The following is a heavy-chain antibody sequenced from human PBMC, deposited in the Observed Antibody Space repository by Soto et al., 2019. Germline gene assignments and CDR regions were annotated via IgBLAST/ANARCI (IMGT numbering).Heavy chain of an antibody. CDR2: ISGSGGST. Sequence: HPGGSLRLSCAASGFTFSRYAMSWVRQAPGKGLEWVSAISGSGGSTYYADSVKGRFTISRDNSKNTLYLQMNSLRAEDTAVYYCAKHSAGYSSSWQLTIDYWGQGTLVTVPQ. V-gene: IGHV3-23*01. CDR3: AKHSAGYSSSWQLTIDY. D-gene: IGHD6-13*01. CDR1: GFTFSRYA. J-gene: IGHJ4*02.